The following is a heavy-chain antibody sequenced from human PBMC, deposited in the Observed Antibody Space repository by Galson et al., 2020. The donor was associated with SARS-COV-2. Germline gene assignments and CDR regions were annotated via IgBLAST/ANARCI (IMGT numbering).Heavy chain of an antibody. J-gene: IGHJ2*01. CDR3: ARPSSSGYYSVWYFDL. Sequence: SETLSLTCAVSGYSISSDFYWGWIRQPPGKGLEWIGNIYHSGSTYYNPSLNSRVTISIDKSKNQFSLKLSSVTAADTAVYYCARPSSSGYYSVWYFDLWGRGTLVTVSS. V-gene: IGHV4-38-2*01. CDR2: IYHSGST. CDR1: GYSISSDFY. D-gene: IGHD3-22*01.